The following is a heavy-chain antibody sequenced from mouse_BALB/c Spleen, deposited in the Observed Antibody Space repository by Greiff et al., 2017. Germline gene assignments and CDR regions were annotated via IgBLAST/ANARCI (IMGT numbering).Heavy chain of an antibody. Sequence: EVKLLESGPGLVKPSQSLSLSCSVSGYSITSGYYWYWIRQFPGNQLEWMGYISYDGSNNYNPSLKNRISITRDTSKNQFFLKLNSVTTEDTATYYCARLRMDYAMDYWGQGTSVTVSS. CDR2: ISYDGSN. CDR1: GYSITSGYY. D-gene: IGHD1-1*01. J-gene: IGHJ4*01. CDR3: ARLRMDYAMDY. V-gene: IGHV3-6*02.